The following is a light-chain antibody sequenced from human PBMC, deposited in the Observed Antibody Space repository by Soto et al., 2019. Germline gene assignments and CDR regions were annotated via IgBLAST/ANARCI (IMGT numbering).Light chain of an antibody. CDR1: QSVSSN. Sequence: EIVMTQSPATLSVSPGETATLSCRASQSVSSNLAWYQQKPGQAPRLLIYGASTRATGIPARFSGSGSGTDFTLTISSLQSEDFAVYYCQQYNNSYTFGQGTKLEIK. CDR2: GAS. J-gene: IGKJ2*01. CDR3: QQYNNSYT. V-gene: IGKV3-15*01.